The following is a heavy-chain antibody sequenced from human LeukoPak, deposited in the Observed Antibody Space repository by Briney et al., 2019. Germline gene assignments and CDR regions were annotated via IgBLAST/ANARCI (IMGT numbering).Heavy chain of an antibody. V-gene: IGHV4-34*01. CDR1: GGSFSGYY. CDR2: IYYSGTT. J-gene: IGHJ3*02. Sequence: SETLSLTCAVYGGSFSGYYWSWIRQPPGKGLEWIGTIYYSGTTYYNPSLESRVTISVDTSKNQFSLKLSSVTASDTAVYYCATPRRSRNAFDIWGQGTMVTVSS. CDR3: ATPRRSRNAFDI. D-gene: IGHD1-26*01.